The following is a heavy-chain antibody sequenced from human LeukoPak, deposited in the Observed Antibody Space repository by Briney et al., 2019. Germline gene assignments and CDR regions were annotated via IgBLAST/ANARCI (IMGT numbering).Heavy chain of an antibody. CDR3: AELGITMIGGV. Sequence: PGGSLRLSCAASGFTFDDYAMHWVRPAPGKGLEWVSGISWNSGSIGYADSVKVRFTISRDNAKNSLYLQMNSLRAEDTAVYYCAELGITMIGGVWGKGTTVTISS. J-gene: IGHJ6*04. CDR1: GFTFDDYA. V-gene: IGHV3-9*01. D-gene: IGHD3-10*02. CDR2: ISWNSGSI.